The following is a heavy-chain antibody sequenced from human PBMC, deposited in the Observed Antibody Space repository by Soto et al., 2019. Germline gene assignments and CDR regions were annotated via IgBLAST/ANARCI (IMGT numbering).Heavy chain of an antibody. CDR1: GFTFSDYY. CDR2: ISSSSSYT. Sequence: VGSLRLSCAASGFTFSDYYMSWIRQAPGKGLEWVSYISSSSSYTNYADSVKGRFTISRDNAKNSLYLQMNSLRAEDTAVYYCARDQSPRYCSSTGCLYGMDVWGQGTTVTVSS. CDR3: ARDQSPRYCSSTGCLYGMDV. V-gene: IGHV3-11*06. D-gene: IGHD2-2*01. J-gene: IGHJ6*02.